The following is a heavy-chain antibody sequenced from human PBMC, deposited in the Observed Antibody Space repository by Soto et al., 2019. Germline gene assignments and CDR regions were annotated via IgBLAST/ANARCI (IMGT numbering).Heavy chain of an antibody. CDR2: IYYSGST. V-gene: IGHV4-59*08. CDR3: ARQSVRPSGSGSYFDY. CDR1: GGSISSYY. Sequence: QVQLQESGPGLVKPSETLSLTCTVSGGSISSYYWSWIRQPPGKGLEWIGYIYYSGSTNYNPSLQIRATPSVDTSQNPSSLKLSSVTAADTAVYYCARQSVRPSGSGSYFDYWGQGTPVTVAS. D-gene: IGHD3-10*01. J-gene: IGHJ4*02.